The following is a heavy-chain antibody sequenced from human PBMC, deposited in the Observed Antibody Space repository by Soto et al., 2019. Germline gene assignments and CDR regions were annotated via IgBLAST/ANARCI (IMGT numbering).Heavy chain of an antibody. V-gene: IGHV3-48*02. CDR3: ARDSTPGWHFAY. J-gene: IGHJ4*02. CDR2: ISSSSSTI. CDR1: EFTFSSYS. Sequence: EAQLLESGGGLVQPGGSLRLSCAASEFTFSSYSMNWVRQAPGKGLEWISYISSSSSTIYYADSVRGRFTISRDNAKNSLYMQMTSLRDEDTAVYYCARDSTPGWHFAYWGQGNRVNVSS. D-gene: IGHD6-19*01.